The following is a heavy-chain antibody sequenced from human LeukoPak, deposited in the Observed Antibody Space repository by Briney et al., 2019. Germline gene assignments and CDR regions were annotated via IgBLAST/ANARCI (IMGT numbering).Heavy chain of an antibody. D-gene: IGHD3-22*01. J-gene: IGHJ5*02. CDR3: AWGDSSGYPFDH. Sequence: PSETLSLTCTVSGGSISSGNYYWSWIRQPAGKGLEYIGRIYTSGGTSGSTYYNPSLKSRVTISVDTSKNQFSLKLSSVTAADTAIYYCAWGDSSGYPFDHWGQGTLVTVSS. CDR2: IYTSGGTSGST. CDR1: GGSISSGNYY. V-gene: IGHV4-61*02.